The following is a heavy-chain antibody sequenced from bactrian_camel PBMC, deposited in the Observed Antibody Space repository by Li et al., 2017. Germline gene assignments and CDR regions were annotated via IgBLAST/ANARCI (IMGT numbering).Heavy chain of an antibody. D-gene: IGHD6*01. V-gene: IGHV3S40*01. CDR2: IQPFSDAK. CDR3: AADSGGLGCATWYRWNY. CDR1: GYTFRSYC. Sequence: VQLVESGGGSVQAGGSLRLSCAASGYTFRSYCMGWIRQAPGKEREGVAIIQPFSDAKYYADSVKGRFTISQDTTKNAVYLQMNSLKPEDTAMYYCAADSGGLGCATWYRWNYWGQGTQVTVS. J-gene: IGHJ4*01.